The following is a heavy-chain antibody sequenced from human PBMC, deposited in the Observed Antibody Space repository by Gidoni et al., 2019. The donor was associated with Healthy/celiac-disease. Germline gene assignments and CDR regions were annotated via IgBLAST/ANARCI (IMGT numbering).Heavy chain of an antibody. Sequence: FQLQQWGAGLLKPSTTLSLTSSVYGGSFRGYYWSWIRQPQGKGLEGIGENNHSGSTNYNPSLRSRGTKSVDTSKNQVSLKRSSVTAADTAVYYWASGVRPYYYGSGALGDWGQGTLVTVSS. D-gene: IGHD3-10*01. CDR3: ASGVRPYYYGSGALGD. CDR2: NNHSGST. CDR1: GGSFRGYY. V-gene: IGHV4-34*01. J-gene: IGHJ4*02.